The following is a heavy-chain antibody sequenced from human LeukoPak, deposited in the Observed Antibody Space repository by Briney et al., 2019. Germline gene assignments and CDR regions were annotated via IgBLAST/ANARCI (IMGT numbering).Heavy chain of an antibody. CDR1: GYTFASYG. V-gene: IGHV1-8*01. Sequence: ASVKVSCKASGYTFASYGISWVRQAPGQGLEWMGWMNPNSGNTGYAQKFQGRVTMTRNTSISTAYMELSSLRSEDTAVYYCASPRGGAFDIWGQGTMVTVSS. D-gene: IGHD3-16*01. CDR3: ASPRGGAFDI. CDR2: MNPNSGNT. J-gene: IGHJ3*02.